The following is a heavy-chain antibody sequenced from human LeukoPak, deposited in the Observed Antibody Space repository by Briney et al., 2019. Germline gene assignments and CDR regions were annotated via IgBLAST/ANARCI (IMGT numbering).Heavy chain of an antibody. CDR3: ARDPSYCGGDCYSGFGY. Sequence: SETLSLTCTVSGGPISSYYWSWIRQPPGKGREWIGYIYYSGSTNYNPSLKSRVTISVDTSKNQFSLKLSSVTAADTAVYYCARDPSYCGGDCYSGFGYWGQGTLVTVSS. J-gene: IGHJ4*02. CDR2: IYYSGST. CDR1: GGPISSYY. D-gene: IGHD2-21*02. V-gene: IGHV4-59*01.